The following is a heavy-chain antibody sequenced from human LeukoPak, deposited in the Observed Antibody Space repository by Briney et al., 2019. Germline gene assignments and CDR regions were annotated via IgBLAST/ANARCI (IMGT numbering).Heavy chain of an antibody. D-gene: IGHD3-9*01. CDR1: GFTFGDYA. CDR3: VRETRITISYFDS. V-gene: IGHV3-49*03. CDR2: IRSKAYGGTT. J-gene: IGHJ4*02. Sequence: PGGSLRLSCTASGFTFGDYAMSWFRQAPGKGLEWVGFIRSKAYGGTTEYAASVKGRFTISRDDSKSIAYLQMNSLKTEDTAVYYCVRETRITISYFDSWGQGTLVTVSS.